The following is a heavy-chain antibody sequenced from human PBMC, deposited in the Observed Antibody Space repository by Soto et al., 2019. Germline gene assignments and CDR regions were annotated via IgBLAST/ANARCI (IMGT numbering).Heavy chain of an antibody. CDR3: ARRPVTTSGYYYYMDV. J-gene: IGHJ6*03. CDR2: IYYSGST. CDR1: GGSISSGGYY. V-gene: IGHV4-31*03. D-gene: IGHD4-17*01. Sequence: KSSETLSLTCTVSGGSISSGGYYWSWIRQHPGKGLEWIGYIYYSGSTYYNPSLKSRVTISVDTSKNQFSLKLSSVTAADTAVYYCARRPVTTSGYYYYMDVWGKGTTVTVSS.